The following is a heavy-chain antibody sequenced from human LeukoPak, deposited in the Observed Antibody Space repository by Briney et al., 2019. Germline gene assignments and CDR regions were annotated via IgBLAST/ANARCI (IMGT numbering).Heavy chain of an antibody. D-gene: IGHD3-22*01. CDR3: ARDGYYDSSGYVHDAFDI. CDR2: IYYSGST. Sequence: SQTLSLTCTVSGGSISSGSYYWSWIRQPPGKGLEWIGYIYYSGSTNYNPSLKSRVTISVDTSKNQFSLKLSSVTAADTAVYYCARDGYYDSSGYVHDAFDIRGQGTMVTVSS. J-gene: IGHJ3*02. CDR1: GGSISSGSYY. V-gene: IGHV4-61*01.